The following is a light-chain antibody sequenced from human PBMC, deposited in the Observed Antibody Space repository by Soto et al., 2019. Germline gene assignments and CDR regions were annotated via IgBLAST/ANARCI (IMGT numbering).Light chain of an antibody. Sequence: AIRMTQSPSSLSEFTGNRVTITCRSSQGISSYLAWYQQKPGKAPKLLIYAASSLQSGLPSRFSGSGSGTDFTLTISSLQPEDFATYYCQQSYITWTFGQGTKVDIK. J-gene: IGKJ1*01. CDR2: AAS. CDR1: QGISSY. CDR3: QQSYITWT. V-gene: IGKV1-8*01.